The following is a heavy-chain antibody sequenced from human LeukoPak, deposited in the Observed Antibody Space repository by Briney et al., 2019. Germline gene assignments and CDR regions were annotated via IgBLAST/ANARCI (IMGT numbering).Heavy chain of an antibody. Sequence: ASVKVSCKASGYTFTNFDINWVRQAPGQGLEWMGWINPNSGGTNYAQKFQGRVTMTRDTSISTAYMELSRLRSDDTAVYYCARGGSRLMNWFDPWGQGTLVTVSS. CDR2: INPNSGGT. V-gene: IGHV1-2*02. D-gene: IGHD3-16*01. CDR1: GYTFTNFD. CDR3: ARGGSRLMNWFDP. J-gene: IGHJ5*02.